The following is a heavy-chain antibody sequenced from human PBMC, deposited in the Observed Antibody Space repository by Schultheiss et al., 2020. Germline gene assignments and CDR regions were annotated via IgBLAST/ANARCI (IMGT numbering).Heavy chain of an antibody. CDR3: ARDLYSIGLPTYYYYGMDV. D-gene: IGHD6-13*01. CDR1: GFTFSSYA. V-gene: IGHV3-23*01. J-gene: IGHJ6*02. CDR2: ISGSGGST. Sequence: GGSLRLSCAASGFTFSSYAMSWVRQAPGKGLEWVSAISGSGGSTYYADSVKGRFTISRDNSKNTLYLQMNSLRAEDTAVYYCARDLYSIGLPTYYYYGMDVWGQGTTVTVSS.